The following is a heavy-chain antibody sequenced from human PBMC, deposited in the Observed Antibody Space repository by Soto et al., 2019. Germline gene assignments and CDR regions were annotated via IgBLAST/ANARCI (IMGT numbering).Heavy chain of an antibody. CDR2: IIPIFGTA. CDR3: ARAAQRYYYDSSGSGY. D-gene: IGHD3-22*01. J-gene: IGHJ4*02. CDR1: GRTFSSYA. V-gene: IGHV1-69*06. Sequence: FSVKGSCKASGRTFSSYAISWVRQAPGQGLEWMGGIIPIFGTANYAQKFQGRVTITADKSTSTAYMGLSSLKSEDTAVYFCARAAQRYYYDSSGSGYWGQGTLGTVSS.